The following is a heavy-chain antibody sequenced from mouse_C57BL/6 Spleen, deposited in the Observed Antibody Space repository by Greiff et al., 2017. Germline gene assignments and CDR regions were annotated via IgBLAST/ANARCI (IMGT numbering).Heavy chain of an antibody. J-gene: IGHJ3*01. CDR1: GFTFSSYG. CDR2: ISSGGSYT. V-gene: IGHV5-6*01. CDR3: ARQGLRRGTAWFAY. D-gene: IGHD2-4*01. Sequence: DVQLVESGGDLVKPGGSLKLSCAASGFTFSSYGMSWVRQTPDKRLEWVATISSGGSYTYYPDSVKGRFTISRDNAKNTLYLQMSSLKSEDTAMYYCARQGLRRGTAWFAYWGQGTLVTVSA.